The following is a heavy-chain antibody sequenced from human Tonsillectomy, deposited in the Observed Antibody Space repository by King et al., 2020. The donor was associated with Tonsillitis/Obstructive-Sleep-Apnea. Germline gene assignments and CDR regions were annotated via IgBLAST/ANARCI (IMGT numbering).Heavy chain of an antibody. V-gene: IGHV3-7*04. CDR2: IKQDGSEK. J-gene: IGHJ3*02. CDR3: AGDATTVTTKDAFDI. CDR1: GFTFSSYW. D-gene: IGHD4-17*01. Sequence: VQLVESGGGLVQPGGSLRLSCAASGFTFSSYWMSWVRHAPGEGLEWVANIKQDGSEKYYVDSVKGRFTISRDNAKNSLYLQMNSLRAEATAGYYCAGDATTVTTKDAFDIWGQGTMVTVSS.